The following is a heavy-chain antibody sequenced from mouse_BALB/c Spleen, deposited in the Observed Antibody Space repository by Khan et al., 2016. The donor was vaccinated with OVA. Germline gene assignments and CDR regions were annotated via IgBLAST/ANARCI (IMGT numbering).Heavy chain of an antibody. CDR2: INTYTGEP. D-gene: IGHD1-1*02. CDR1: GYTFTNYG. Sequence: QIQLVQSGPELKKPGETVKISCKASGYTFTNYGMNWVKQAPGKGLKWMGWINTYTGEPTYVDDFKGRFAFSLETSASTAYLQINNLKNEDTAKYFCASGGYWYFDVWGAGTTVTVSS. V-gene: IGHV9-3-1*01. J-gene: IGHJ1*01. CDR3: ASGGYWYFDV.